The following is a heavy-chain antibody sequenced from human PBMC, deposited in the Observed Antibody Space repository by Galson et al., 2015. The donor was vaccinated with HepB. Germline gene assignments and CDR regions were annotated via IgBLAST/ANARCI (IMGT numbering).Heavy chain of an antibody. CDR3: ARRVSSWYYYYYYGMDV. D-gene: IGHD6-13*01. V-gene: IGHV5-51*01. Sequence: SGAEVKKPGESLKISCKGSGYSFTSYWIGWVRQMPGKGLEWMGIIYPGDSDTRYSPSFQGQVTISADKSISTAYLQWSSLKASDTAMYYCARRVSSWYYYYYYGMDVWGQGTTVTVSS. J-gene: IGHJ6*02. CDR2: IYPGDSDT. CDR1: GYSFTSYW.